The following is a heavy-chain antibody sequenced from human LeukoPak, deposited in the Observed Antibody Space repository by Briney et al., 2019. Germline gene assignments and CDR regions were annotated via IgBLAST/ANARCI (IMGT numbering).Heavy chain of an antibody. J-gene: IGHJ5*02. D-gene: IGHD2-15*01. CDR2: IIPIFGTA. V-gene: IGHV1-69*13. CDR3: ARDLNCSGGSCYSGWFDP. Sequence: ASVKVSCKASGGTFISYAISWVRQAPGQGLEWMGGIIPIFGTANYAQKFQGRVTITADESTSTAYMELSSLRSDDTAVYYCARDLNCSGGSCYSGWFDPWGQGTLVTVSS. CDR1: GGTFISYA.